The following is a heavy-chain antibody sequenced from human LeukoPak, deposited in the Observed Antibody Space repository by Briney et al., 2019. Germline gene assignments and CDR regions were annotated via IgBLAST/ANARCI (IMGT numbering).Heavy chain of an antibody. CDR3: AKEVSDTAMVFALDY. D-gene: IGHD5-18*01. V-gene: IGHV3-9*01. J-gene: IGHJ4*02. CDR1: GFTFSNYA. Sequence: QPGRSLRLSCAASGFTFSNYALHWVRQAPGKGLEWVSGISWNSGSIGYADSVKGRFTTSRDNAKNSLYLQMNSLRAEDTALYYCAKEVSDTAMVFALDYWGQGTLVTVSS. CDR2: ISWNSGSI.